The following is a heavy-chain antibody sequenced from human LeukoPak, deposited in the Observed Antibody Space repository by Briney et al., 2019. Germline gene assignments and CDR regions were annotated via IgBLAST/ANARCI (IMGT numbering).Heavy chain of an antibody. J-gene: IGHJ5*02. CDR1: GYTFTSYG. CDR2: ISAYNGNT. V-gene: IGHV1-18*01. CDR3: ARDGITIFGVVTNNWFDP. D-gene: IGHD3-3*01. Sequence: ASEKVSCKASGYTFTSYGISWVRQAPGQGLEWMGWISAYNGNTNYAQKLQGRVTMTTDTSTSTAYMELRSLRSDDTAVYYCARDGITIFGVVTNNWFDPWGQGTLVTVSS.